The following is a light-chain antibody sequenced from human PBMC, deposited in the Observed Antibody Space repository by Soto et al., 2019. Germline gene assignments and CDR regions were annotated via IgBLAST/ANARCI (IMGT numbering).Light chain of an antibody. CDR3: VTWDSMLSVGGV. V-gene: IGLV1-51*02. J-gene: IGLJ2*01. Sequence: QSVLTQPPSVSAAPGQKVTISCSGTSSNIGDNYVSWYQQLPGAAPRLLMYENNKRLSGTPDRFSGSKSGTSATLDITGLQTGDEADYYCVTWDSMLSVGGVFGGGTKVTVL. CDR1: SSNIGDNY. CDR2: ENN.